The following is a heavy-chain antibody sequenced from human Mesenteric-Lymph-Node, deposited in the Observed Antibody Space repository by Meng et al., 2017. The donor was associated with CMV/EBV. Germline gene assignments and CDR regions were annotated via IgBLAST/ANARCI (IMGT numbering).Heavy chain of an antibody. V-gene: IGHV3-20*04. Sequence: GESLKISCAGSGFTFDDYGMSWVRQAPGKGLEWVSGINWKGVSTGYADSVKGRLTISRDNAKNSLFLEMNSLRPEDSAMYYCARNSVAKSLYYYAMDVWGQGTTVTVSS. D-gene: IGHD4-23*01. CDR3: ARNSVAKSLYYYAMDV. CDR2: INWKGVST. CDR1: GFTFDDYG. J-gene: IGHJ6*02.